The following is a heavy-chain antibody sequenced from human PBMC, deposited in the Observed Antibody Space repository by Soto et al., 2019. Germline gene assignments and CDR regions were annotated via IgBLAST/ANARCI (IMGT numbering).Heavy chain of an antibody. CDR3: SRDQSWHDLVWWFDP. D-gene: IGHD3-16*01. CDR1: GNSFPRHY. V-gene: IGHV1-46*03. Sequence: QVQLVQSGAEVKKPGASVKISCKTSGNSFPRHYMHWVRQAPGQGLEWMGTIDPSGSRTAYAQRFQGRVSMARESSSDTGYMEANRLRSEATAVYYCSRDQSWHDLVWWFDPWGQGTLVTVSS. J-gene: IGHJ5*02. CDR2: IDPSGSRT.